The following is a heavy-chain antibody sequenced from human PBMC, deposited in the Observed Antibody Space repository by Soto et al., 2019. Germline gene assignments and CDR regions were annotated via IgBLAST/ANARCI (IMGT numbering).Heavy chain of an antibody. CDR1: GYTFTSYG. Sequence: QGQVMQSGAEVKKPGASVKVSCKASGYTFTSYGISWVRQAPGQGLEWMGWFSTYNGNTNYAQKLQGRVTMTTDTSTSTAYMELRSLRSDDTAVYYCGRDLYQSVFYYGMDVWGQGTTVTVSS. V-gene: IGHV1-18*01. CDR2: FSTYNGNT. D-gene: IGHD2-2*01. J-gene: IGHJ6*02. CDR3: GRDLYQSVFYYGMDV.